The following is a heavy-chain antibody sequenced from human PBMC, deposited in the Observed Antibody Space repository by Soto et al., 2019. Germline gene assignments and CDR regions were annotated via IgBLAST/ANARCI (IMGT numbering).Heavy chain of an antibody. CDR3: ARKSDDILTGYYSLDY. D-gene: IGHD3-9*01. J-gene: IGHJ4*02. CDR1: GFTFSSYG. CDR2: ISYDGSNK. Sequence: GGSLRLSCAASGFTFSSYGMHWVRQAPGKGLEWVAVISYDGSNKYYADSVKGRFTISRDNSKNTLYVQMNSLRAEDTAVYYCARKSDDILTGYYSLDYWGQGTLVTVS. V-gene: IGHV3-30*03.